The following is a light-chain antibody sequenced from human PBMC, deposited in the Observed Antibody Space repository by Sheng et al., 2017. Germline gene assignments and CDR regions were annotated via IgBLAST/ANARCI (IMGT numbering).Light chain of an antibody. J-gene: IGLJ2*01. Sequence: QSALTQPASVSGSPGQSITISCTGTSSDVGGYHYVSWYQQHPGRAPKLMIYSVNNRPSGVSDRFSGSKSGNTASLTISGLQAEDEANYYCSSYTSGSTLVVFGGGTKLTVL. V-gene: IGLV2-14*03. CDR2: SVN. CDR3: SSYTSGSTLVV. CDR1: SSDVGGYHY.